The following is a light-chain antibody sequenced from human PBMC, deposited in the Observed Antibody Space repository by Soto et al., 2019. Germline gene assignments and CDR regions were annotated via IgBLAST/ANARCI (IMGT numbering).Light chain of an antibody. CDR3: QHYDYWPWT. J-gene: IGKJ1*01. V-gene: IGKV3-15*01. CDR2: GAS. CDR1: QSVSSN. Sequence: EVVMTQSPATLSVSPGGRPTLSCRASQSVSSNLAWYQQKPGQPPRLLMYGASTRATGIPARFSGSGSGTEFTLTISSLQSEDFAVYYCQHYDYWPWTFGQGTKVDIK.